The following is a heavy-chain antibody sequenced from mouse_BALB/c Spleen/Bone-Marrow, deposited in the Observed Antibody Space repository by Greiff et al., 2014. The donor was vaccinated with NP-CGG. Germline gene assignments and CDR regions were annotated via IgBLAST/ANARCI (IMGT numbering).Heavy chain of an antibody. V-gene: IGHV5-17*02. CDR2: ISSGSSTI. Sequence: EVKLEESGGGLVQPGGSRKLSCAASGFTFSSFGMHWVRQAPEKGLEWDAYISSGSSTIYYADTVMGRFTISRDNPKNTLFLQMTSLRSEDTAMYYCARSGSSSGYFDYWGQGTTLTVSS. CDR1: GFTFSSFG. D-gene: IGHD1-1*01. CDR3: ARSGSSSGYFDY. J-gene: IGHJ2*01.